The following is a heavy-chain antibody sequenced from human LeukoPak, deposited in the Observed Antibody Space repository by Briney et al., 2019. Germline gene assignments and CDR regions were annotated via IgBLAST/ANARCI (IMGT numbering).Heavy chain of an antibody. D-gene: IGHD6-19*01. V-gene: IGHV3-23*01. CDR3: AKAQWLVPRYGMDV. CDR2: ISGSGSHA. J-gene: IGHJ6*02. Sequence: PGGSLRLSCAASGFSFGSYAMGWTRQAPGQGLEWVSAISGSGSHANYAESVKGRFTISRDNSKNTLYLQMNSLRAEDTAVYYCAKAQWLVPRYGMDVWGQGTTVTVSS. CDR1: GFSFGSYA.